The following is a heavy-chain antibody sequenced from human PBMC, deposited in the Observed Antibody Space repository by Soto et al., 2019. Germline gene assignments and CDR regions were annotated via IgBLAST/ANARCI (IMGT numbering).Heavy chain of an antibody. CDR2: TYYRSKWYY. D-gene: IGHD1-26*01. V-gene: IGHV6-1*01. J-gene: IGHJ4*01. CDR3: ARGEQYSGRIFDY. Sequence: PSQTLSLTCAITGDSVSSNSAGFSWVRQSPSRGLEWLGRTYYRSKWYYEYAVSVRGRITINPDTSKNQYSLQLNSVTPEDTAVYFCARGEQYSGRIFDYWGQGTLVTVSS. CDR1: GDSVSSNSAG.